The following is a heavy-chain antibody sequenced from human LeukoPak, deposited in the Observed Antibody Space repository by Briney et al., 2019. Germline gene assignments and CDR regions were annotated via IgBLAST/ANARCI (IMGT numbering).Heavy chain of an antibody. V-gene: IGHV3-7*01. D-gene: IGHD5-12*01. CDR3: ARESGYDYFDY. J-gene: IGHJ4*02. CDR2: IKQDGSEK. Sequence: GGSLRLSCAASGFTFSSYWMSWVRQAPGKGLEWVVNIKQDGSEKNFVDSVKGRFTISRDNAKNSLYLQMNSLRAEDTAVYYCARESGYDYFDYWGQGTLVTVSS. CDR1: GFTFSSYW.